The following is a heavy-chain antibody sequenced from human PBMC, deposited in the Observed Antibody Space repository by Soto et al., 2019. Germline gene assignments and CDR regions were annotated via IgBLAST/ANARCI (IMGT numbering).Heavy chain of an antibody. CDR2: IGGSGDKT. J-gene: IGHJ4*02. CDR1: GFSFTAYI. Sequence: EVHLLEPGGDLVQPGGSLRLSCAASGFSFTAYIMSWFRQAPGQGLAWVSAIGGSGDKTYYAGSVKGRFTISRDDAKNTLYRQLDSLRVEDTAIYYCAKGGWLDDCGQGTLVTVSS. D-gene: IGHD5-12*01. V-gene: IGHV3-23*01. CDR3: AKGGWLDD.